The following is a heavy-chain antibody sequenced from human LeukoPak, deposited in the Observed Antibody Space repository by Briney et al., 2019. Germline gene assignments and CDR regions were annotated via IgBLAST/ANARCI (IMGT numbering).Heavy chain of an antibody. CDR2: INTNTGNP. D-gene: IGHD3-3*01. Sequence: ASAKVSCKASGYTFTSYAMNWVRQAPGQGLEWMEWINTNTGNPTYAQGFTGRFVFSLDTSVSTAYLQISSLEAEDTAVYYCARGGFGVVIMNWFDPWGQGTLVTVSS. V-gene: IGHV7-4-1*02. CDR3: ARGGFGVVIMNWFDP. J-gene: IGHJ5*02. CDR1: GYTFTSYA.